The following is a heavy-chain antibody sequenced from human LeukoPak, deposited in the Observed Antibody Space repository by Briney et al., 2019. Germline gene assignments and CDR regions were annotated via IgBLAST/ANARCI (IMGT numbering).Heavy chain of an antibody. J-gene: IGHJ4*02. CDR3: AKHYMGSYDNRGLDY. D-gene: IGHD3-10*01. CDR2: IYYSGYT. Sequence: SETLSLACTVSGYSISSGYYWGWIRQPPGKGLEWIGSIYYSGYTYYNPSVESRVTISVDTSKNQFSLKLSSVTAADTAVYYCAKHYMGSYDNRGLDYWGQGTLVTVSS. V-gene: IGHV4-38-2*02. CDR1: GYSISSGYY.